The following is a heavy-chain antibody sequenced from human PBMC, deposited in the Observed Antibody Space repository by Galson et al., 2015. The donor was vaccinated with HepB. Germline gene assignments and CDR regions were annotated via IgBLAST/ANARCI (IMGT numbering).Heavy chain of an antibody. CDR1: GFTFSAYT. V-gene: IGHV3-48*02. J-gene: IGHJ2*01. CDR3: ARVHFGLGGISGYWYFDL. Sequence: SLRLSCAASGFTFSAYTMNWVRRAPGKGLESIAYISTNGATIYYADSVKGRFTVSRDNARNSLYLQMNSLRDDDTAVYYCARVHFGLGGISGYWYFDLWGRGTRVTVSS. D-gene: IGHD3-16*01. CDR2: ISTNGATI.